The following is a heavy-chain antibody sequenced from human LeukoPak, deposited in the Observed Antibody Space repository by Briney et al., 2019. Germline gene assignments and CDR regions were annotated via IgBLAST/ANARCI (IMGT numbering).Heavy chain of an antibody. CDR2: ISSSGSTI. CDR3: AKSGLVDDYYYYIDV. J-gene: IGHJ6*03. V-gene: IGHV3-48*03. D-gene: IGHD2-8*01. Sequence: GGSLRLSCAASGFTFSSYEMNWVRQAPGKGLEWVSYISSSGSTIYYADSVKGRFTISRDNSKNSLYLQVNSLRVEDTALYYCAKSGLVDDYYYYIDVWGIGTTVTVSS. CDR1: GFTFSSYE.